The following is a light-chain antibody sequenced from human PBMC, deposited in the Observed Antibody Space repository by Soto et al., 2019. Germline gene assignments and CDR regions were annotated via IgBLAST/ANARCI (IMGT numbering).Light chain of an antibody. CDR1: QSISRY. V-gene: IGKV1-39*01. Sequence: DLQMTQSPSSLSASVGDRVTVTCRASQSISRYLNWYQQKPGKGTNLLIYAASNLQNGVPSRFSGSGSGTDFTLTIDSLQPEDFATYYCQQSYSSPWTFGQGTKVEIK. J-gene: IGKJ1*01. CDR3: QQSYSSPWT. CDR2: AAS.